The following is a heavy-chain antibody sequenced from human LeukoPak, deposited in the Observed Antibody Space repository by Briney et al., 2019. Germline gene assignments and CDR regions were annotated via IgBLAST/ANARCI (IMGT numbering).Heavy chain of an antibody. Sequence: KPSETLSLTCAVSGYSISSGYYWGWIRQPPGKGLEWIGSIYHSGSTYYNPPLKSRVTISADTSKNQFSLKLSSVTAADTAVYYCARPQAATAMVAFDIWGQGTMVTVSS. D-gene: IGHD2-2*01. CDR3: ARPQAATAMVAFDI. CDR1: GYSISSGYY. J-gene: IGHJ3*02. V-gene: IGHV4-38-2*01. CDR2: IYHSGST.